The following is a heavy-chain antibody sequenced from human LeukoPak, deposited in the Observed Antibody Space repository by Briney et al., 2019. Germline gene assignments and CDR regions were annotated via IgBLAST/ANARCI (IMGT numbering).Heavy chain of an antibody. J-gene: IGHJ6*02. CDR2: TSYDGSNK. Sequence: GRSLRLSCAASGFTFSSYGMHWVRQAPGKGLEWVALTSYDGSNKDYADSVKGRFTISRDNSKNTLYLQMDSLRSEDTAVYYCTRGVLVRGVRYHGMDVWGQGTTVTVSS. CDR3: TRGVLVRGVRYHGMDV. D-gene: IGHD3-10*01. CDR1: GFTFSSYG. V-gene: IGHV3-30*04.